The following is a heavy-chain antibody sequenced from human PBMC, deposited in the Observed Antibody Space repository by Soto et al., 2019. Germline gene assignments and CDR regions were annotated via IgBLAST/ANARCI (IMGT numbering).Heavy chain of an antibody. CDR2: MYHSGST. Sequence: TLSLTCAVSGGSMSSGGYSWSWIRQPPGKGLEWIGYMYHSGSTYYNPSLKSRVTISVDGSKNQFSLKVKSVTAADTAVYYCARGRLVPAVNFDYWGLGTLVTVSS. V-gene: IGHV4-30-2*01. CDR3: ARGRLVPAVNFDY. D-gene: IGHD2-2*01. CDR1: GGSMSSGGYS. J-gene: IGHJ4*02.